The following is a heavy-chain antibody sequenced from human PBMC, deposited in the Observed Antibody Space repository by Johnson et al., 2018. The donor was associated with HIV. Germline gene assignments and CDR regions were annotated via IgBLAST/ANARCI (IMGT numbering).Heavy chain of an antibody. CDR3: TTDPWGSDAFDI. D-gene: IGHD7-27*01. CDR2: IKRKTDGGTT. Sequence: MLLVESGGGLVQPGGSLRLSCAVSGFTFNNAWMSWVRQAPGKGLEWVGRIKRKTDGGTTDYAAPVKGRFTISRDDSKNTLYLQMNSLKTEDTAVYYCTTDPWGSDAFDIWDQGTMVTVSS. CDR1: GFTFNNAW. J-gene: IGHJ3*02. V-gene: IGHV3-15*01.